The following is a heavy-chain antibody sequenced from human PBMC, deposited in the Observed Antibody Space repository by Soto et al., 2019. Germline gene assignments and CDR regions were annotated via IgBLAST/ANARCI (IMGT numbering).Heavy chain of an antibody. CDR2: IWYDGSNK. D-gene: IGHD2-15*01. J-gene: IGHJ3*01. CDR1: GFSFSYHT. Sequence: QVQLVESGGGVVQPGRSLRLSCAASGFSFSYHTMHWVRQAPGKGLEWVALIWYDGSNKFFGDSVKGRFTISRDNSKNTLYLQMNSLRDEDTAVYYCARSPSTGGSCCDGFDVWGQGKMVTVSS. V-gene: IGHV3-33*01. CDR3: ARSPSTGGSCCDGFDV.